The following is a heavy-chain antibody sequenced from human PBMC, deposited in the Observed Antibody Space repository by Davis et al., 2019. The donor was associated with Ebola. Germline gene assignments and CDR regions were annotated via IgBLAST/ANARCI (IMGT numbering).Heavy chain of an antibody. CDR3: ARDLVGYCSGGSCYSGLVF. Sequence: ASVKVSCKASGYTFTSYGTSWVRQAPGQGLEWMGWISAYNGNTNYAQKLQGRVTMTTDTSTSTAYMELRSLRSDDTAVYYCARDLVGYCSGGSCYSGLVFWGQGTLVTVSS. CDR2: ISAYNGNT. J-gene: IGHJ4*02. V-gene: IGHV1-18*01. D-gene: IGHD2-15*01. CDR1: GYTFTSYG.